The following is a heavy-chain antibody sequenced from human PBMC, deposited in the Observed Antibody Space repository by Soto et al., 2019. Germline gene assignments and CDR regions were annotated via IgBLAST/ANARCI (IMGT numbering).Heavy chain of an antibody. J-gene: IGHJ6*02. CDR3: ARDRVVAGTPGGYGMDV. CDR1: GGTFSSYA. D-gene: IGHD2-15*01. Sequence: QVQLVQSGAEVKKPGSSVKVSCKASGGTFSSYAISWVRQAPGQGLEWMGGIIPIFGTANYAQKFQGRVTITADESTSTAYMELSSLRSEDTAVYYCARDRVVAGTPGGYGMDVWGQGTTVTVSS. CDR2: IIPIFGTA. V-gene: IGHV1-69*01.